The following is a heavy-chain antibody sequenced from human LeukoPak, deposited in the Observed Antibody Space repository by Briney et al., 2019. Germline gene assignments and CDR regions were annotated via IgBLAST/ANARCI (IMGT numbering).Heavy chain of an antibody. CDR2: IMQDGSEK. V-gene: IGHV3-7*01. D-gene: IGHD3-10*01. J-gene: IGHJ4*02. CDR3: ARDHGSGSYYPYYFDY. CDR1: GFTFSAYW. Sequence: GGSLRLSCAASGFTFSAYWMTWVRQAPGKGLEWVANIMQDGSEKYYVDSVKGRFTISKDNAKNSLYLQMNSLRAEDTAVYYCARDHGSGSYYPYYFDYWGQGTLVTVSS.